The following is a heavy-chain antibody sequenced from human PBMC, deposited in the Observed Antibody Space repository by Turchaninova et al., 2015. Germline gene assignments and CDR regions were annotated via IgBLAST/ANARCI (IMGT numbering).Heavy chain of an antibody. CDR3: AMLAGDLDLSDDSEI. V-gene: IGHV4-38-2*01. D-gene: IGHD2-15*01. Sequence: QVPLQESGPGLVNPSETLSLTCPVPGYSIRSGSYGGWVRQPPGKGLEWIGSLYHSGSPYYNPSLKSRVSMSLDAPKNQFSLKLSSVTAADTAVYYCAMLAGDLDLSDDSEIWGQGTMVIVSS. J-gene: IGHJ3*02. CDR1: GYSIRSGSY. CDR2: LYHSGSP.